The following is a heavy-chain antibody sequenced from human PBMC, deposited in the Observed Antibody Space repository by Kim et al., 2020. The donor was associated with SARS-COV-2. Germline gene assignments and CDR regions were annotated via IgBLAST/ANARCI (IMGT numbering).Heavy chain of an antibody. D-gene: IGHD2-15*01. CDR3: ARVPISLGYCSGGSCYWFDP. CDR2: ISSSGSTI. Sequence: GGSLRLSCAASGFTFSDYYMSWIRQAPGKGLEWVSYISSSGSTIYYADSVKGRFTISRDNAKNSLYLQMNSLRAEDTAVYYCARVPISLGYCSGGSCYWFDPWGQGTLVTVSS. J-gene: IGHJ5*02. V-gene: IGHV3-11*04. CDR1: GFTFSDYY.